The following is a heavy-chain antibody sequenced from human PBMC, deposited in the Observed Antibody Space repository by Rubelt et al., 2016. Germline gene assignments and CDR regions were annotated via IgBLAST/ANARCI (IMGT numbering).Heavy chain of an antibody. CDR2: ISSSGSTI. CDR1: GFTFGDYA. J-gene: IGHJ4*02. Sequence: LVESGGGLVQPGRSLRLSCTASGFTFGDYAMSWVRQAPGKGLEWVSYISSSGSTIYYADSVKGRFTISRDNAKNSLYLQMNSLRAEDTAVYYCAIPGYSYGTSDYWGQGTLVTVSS. V-gene: IGHV3-48*03. D-gene: IGHD5-18*01. CDR3: AIPGYSYGTSDY.